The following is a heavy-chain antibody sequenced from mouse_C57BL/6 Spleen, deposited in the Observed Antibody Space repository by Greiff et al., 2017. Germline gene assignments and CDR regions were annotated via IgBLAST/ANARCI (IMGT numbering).Heavy chain of an antibody. V-gene: IGHV5-9*01. CDR2: ISGGGGNT. CDR1: GFTFSSYT. Sequence: EVKLMESGGGLVKPGGSLKLSCAASGFTFSSYTMSWVRQTPEKRLEWVATISGGGGNTYYPDSVKGRFTISRDNAKNTLYLQMSSLRSEDTALYYCARQRWYGYDDWYFDVWGTGTTVTVSS. D-gene: IGHD2-2*01. J-gene: IGHJ1*03. CDR3: ARQRWYGYDDWYFDV.